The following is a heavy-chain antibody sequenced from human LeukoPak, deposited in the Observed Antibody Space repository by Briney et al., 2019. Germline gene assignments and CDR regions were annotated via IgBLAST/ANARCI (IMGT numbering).Heavy chain of an antibody. J-gene: IGHJ4*02. CDR2: ISSSSSPI. V-gene: IGHV3-48*02. CDR3: ARVNWNDVGSFDY. CDR1: GFTFSNYI. D-gene: IGHD1-20*01. Sequence: GGSLRLSCAASGFTFSNYIMNWVRQAPGKGLEWLSYISSSSSPIYYADSVKGRFTISRDKAKNSLYLQMNSLRDEDTGVYYCARVNWNDVGSFDYWGQGTLVTVSS.